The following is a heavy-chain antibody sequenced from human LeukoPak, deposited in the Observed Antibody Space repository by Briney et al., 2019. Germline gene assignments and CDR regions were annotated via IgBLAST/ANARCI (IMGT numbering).Heavy chain of an antibody. J-gene: IGHJ4*02. Sequence: PGGSLRLSCAASGFTFSRYWMSWVRQAPGKGLEWVANINQYESEKYYVDSVKGRFTISRDNAKNSLYLQMNSLRAEDTAVYYCARDLRGRVDYWGQGTLVTVSS. CDR1: GFTFSRYW. CDR3: ARDLRGRVDY. D-gene: IGHD3-10*01. V-gene: IGHV3-7*01. CDR2: INQYESEK.